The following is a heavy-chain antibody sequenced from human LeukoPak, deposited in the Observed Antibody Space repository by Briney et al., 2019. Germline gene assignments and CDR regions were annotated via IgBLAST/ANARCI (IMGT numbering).Heavy chain of an antibody. D-gene: IGHD3-16*01. CDR2: IKSKTDGGTT. CDR3: TYTFGGVTSIVP. CDR1: GFTFSSYW. J-gene: IGHJ5*02. V-gene: IGHV3-15*07. Sequence: PGGSLRLSCAASGFTFSSYWMNWVRQAPGKGLEWVGRIKSKTDGGTTDYAAPVKGRFTISRDDSKNTLYLQMNSLKTEDTAVYYCTYTFGGVTSIVPWGQGTLVTVSS.